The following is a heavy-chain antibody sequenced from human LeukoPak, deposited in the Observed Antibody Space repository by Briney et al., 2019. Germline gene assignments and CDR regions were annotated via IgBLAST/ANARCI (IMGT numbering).Heavy chain of an antibody. CDR2: IYYMGHT. Sequence: SETLSLTCSLSDGSLNDNKYFWGWVRQPPRKGLEWIGSIYYMGHTHYSASFGSRVTMTVDRSKSQFSLRLTSVTAADTAGYFCVREFNWHYGSGDSVYDYFMDVWGKGTAVTVSS. D-gene: IGHD3-3*01. CDR3: VREFNWHYGSGDSVYDYFMDV. CDR1: DGSLNDNKYF. V-gene: IGHV4-39*02. J-gene: IGHJ6*03.